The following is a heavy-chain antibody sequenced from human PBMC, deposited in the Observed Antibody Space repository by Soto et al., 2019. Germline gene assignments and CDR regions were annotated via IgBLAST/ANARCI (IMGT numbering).Heavy chain of an antibody. J-gene: IGHJ4*02. CDR3: AKDKGGRYCSRTSCLYSFDY. CDR2: ISDSGST. Sequence: EVQLLESGGGLVQPGGSLRLSCTASGFTFSTYAMSWVRQAPGKGLEWVSTISDSGSTDYADSVKGLYTISRDNSKNTQYLEMNSLRAEDTAVYYCAKDKGGRYCSRTSCLYSFDYWGQGTLVTVSS. CDR1: GFTFSTYA. V-gene: IGHV3-23*01. D-gene: IGHD2-2*01.